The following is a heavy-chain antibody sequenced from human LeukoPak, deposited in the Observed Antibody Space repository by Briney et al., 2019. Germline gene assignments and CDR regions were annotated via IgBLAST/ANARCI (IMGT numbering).Heavy chain of an antibody. CDR1: GYTFTSYD. D-gene: IGHD2/OR15-2a*01. J-gene: IGHJ3*02. CDR3: AIGRNIPKRRAFDI. Sequence: VASVKVSCKASGYTFTSYDINWVRQATGQGLEWMGWMNPNSGNTGYAQKFQGRVTMTRNTSISTAYMELSSLRSEDTAVYYCAIGRNIPKRRAFDIWGQGTMVTVSS. CDR2: MNPNSGNT. V-gene: IGHV1-8*01.